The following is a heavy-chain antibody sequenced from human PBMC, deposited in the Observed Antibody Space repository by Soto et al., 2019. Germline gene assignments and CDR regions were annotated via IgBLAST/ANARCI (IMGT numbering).Heavy chain of an antibody. Sequence: SETLSLTCTVSGGSISSYYWSWIRQPPGKGLEWIGYIYYSGSTNYNPSLKSRVTISVDTSKNQFSLKLSSVTAADTAVYYCARIVTQHDTYDYYYYYMDVWGKGTTVTVSS. CDR3: ARIVTQHDTYDYYYYYMDV. CDR2: IYYSGST. D-gene: IGHD1-26*01. CDR1: GGSISSYY. V-gene: IGHV4-59*08. J-gene: IGHJ6*03.